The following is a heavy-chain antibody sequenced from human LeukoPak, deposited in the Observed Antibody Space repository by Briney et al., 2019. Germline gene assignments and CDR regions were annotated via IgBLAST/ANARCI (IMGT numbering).Heavy chain of an antibody. Sequence: GGSLRLSCAASGFTFSSYGMHWVRQAPGKGLEWVAVIWYDGSNKCYADSVKGRFTISRDNSKNTLYLQMNSLRAEDTAVYYCAREGSSGYYPSWGQGILVTVSS. CDR3: AREGSSGYYPS. CDR1: GFTFSSYG. D-gene: IGHD3-22*01. V-gene: IGHV3-33*01. CDR2: IWYDGSNK. J-gene: IGHJ4*02.